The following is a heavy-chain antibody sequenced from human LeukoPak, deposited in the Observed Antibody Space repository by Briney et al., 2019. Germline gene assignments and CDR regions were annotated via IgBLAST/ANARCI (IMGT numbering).Heavy chain of an antibody. Sequence: GGSLRLSCAASGFTFSSYSMNWVRQAPGKGLEWVSNIGTSSTTIYYADSVKGRFTISRDNAKNSLYLQMNSLRADDTAVYYCARFAAGGSYYYYMDVWGKGTTVTVSS. CDR1: GFTFSSYS. D-gene: IGHD6-25*01. J-gene: IGHJ6*03. CDR2: IGTSSTTI. V-gene: IGHV3-48*01. CDR3: ARFAAGGSYYYYMDV.